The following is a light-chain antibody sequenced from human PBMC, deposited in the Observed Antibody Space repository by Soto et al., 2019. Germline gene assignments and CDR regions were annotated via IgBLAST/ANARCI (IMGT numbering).Light chain of an antibody. CDR1: QSVSINY. J-gene: IGKJ1*01. V-gene: IGKV3-20*01. Sequence: EIVLTQSPATLSLSPGEGATLSCRASQSVSINYLAWYQQKPGQAPRLLIYGASSRATGIPDRFSGGGSGTDFTLTISRLEPEDFAVYYCQQYGSSPRTFGQGTKVDIK. CDR3: QQYGSSPRT. CDR2: GAS.